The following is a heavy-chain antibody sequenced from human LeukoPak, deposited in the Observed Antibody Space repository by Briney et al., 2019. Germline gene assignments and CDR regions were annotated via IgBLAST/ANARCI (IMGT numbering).Heavy chain of an antibody. V-gene: IGHV3-15*01. CDR3: TTTSPHYYYYYMDV. Sequence: PGGSLRLSCAASGLTFSNTWMSWVRQAPGKGLEWVGRIKSKTDGGTTDYAAPVKGRFTISRDDSKNTLYLQMNSLKTEDTAVYYCTTTSPHYYYYYMDVWGKGTTVTVSS. J-gene: IGHJ6*03. CDR1: GLTFSNTW. CDR2: IKSKTDGGTT.